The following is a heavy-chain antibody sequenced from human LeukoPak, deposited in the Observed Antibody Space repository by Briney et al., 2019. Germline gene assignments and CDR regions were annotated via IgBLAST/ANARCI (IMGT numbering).Heavy chain of an antibody. CDR3: AKENYYGSGSYMDV. CDR2: ICYQWSHK. V-gene: IGHV3-30*18. Sequence: PGVSVRLFCAASGFTFRSYGMHWVRQAPGKGREGGAVICYQWSHKYYADSVKGGFTISRDNSKNTLYMQMNSLRSEDTAVYYCAKENYYGSGSYMDVWGQGTTVTVSS. J-gene: IGHJ6*03. CDR1: GFTFRSYG. D-gene: IGHD3-10*01.